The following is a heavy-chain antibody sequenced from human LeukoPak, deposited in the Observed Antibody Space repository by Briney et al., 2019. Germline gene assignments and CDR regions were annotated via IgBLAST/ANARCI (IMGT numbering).Heavy chain of an antibody. CDR1: GFTFSRHW. J-gene: IGHJ4*02. CDR3: AKGHYYGSGSLDY. V-gene: IGHV3-7*03. Sequence: GGSLRLSCAASGFTFSRHWMYWVRQAPGKGLEWVANIKQDGSAKPYVDSVKGRFTISRDNAKNSLFLQMNSLRAEDTAVYYCAKGHYYGSGSLDYWGQGTLVTVSS. D-gene: IGHD3-10*01. CDR2: IKQDGSAK.